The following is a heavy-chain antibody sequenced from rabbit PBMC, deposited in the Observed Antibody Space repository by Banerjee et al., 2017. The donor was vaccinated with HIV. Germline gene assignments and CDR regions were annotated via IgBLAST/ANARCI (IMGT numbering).Heavy chain of an antibody. Sequence: QSLEESGGDLVKPGASLTLTCTASGFSLSIYEMCWVRQAPGKGLEWIACIYAGSSGSTYYASWAKGRFTSSKTSSTTVTLQMTSLTAADTATYFCARDFTLWGPGTLVTVS. CDR1: GFSLSIYE. V-gene: IGHV1S40*01. CDR2: IYAGSSGST. J-gene: IGHJ4*01. CDR3: ARDFTL.